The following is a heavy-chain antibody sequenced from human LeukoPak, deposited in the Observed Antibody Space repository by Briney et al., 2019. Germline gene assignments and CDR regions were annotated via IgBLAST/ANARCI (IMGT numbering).Heavy chain of an antibody. CDR2: ISDSGGST. CDR3: VRGYSFGPYGKDV. J-gene: IGHJ6*02. D-gene: IGHD2-15*01. V-gene: IGHV3-64D*09. Sequence: GGSLRLSCSASGFPFSSYAMHGVRQAPGKGLEYVSAISDSGGSTYYADSVKGRFTISRDNSKNTLYLQMSSLRAEDTAVYFCVRGYSFGPYGKDVWGQGTTVTVSS. CDR1: GFPFSSYA.